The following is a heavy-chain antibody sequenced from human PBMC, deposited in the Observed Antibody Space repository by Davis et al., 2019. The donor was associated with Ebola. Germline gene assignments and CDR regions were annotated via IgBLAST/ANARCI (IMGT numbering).Heavy chain of an antibody. J-gene: IGHJ4*02. CDR3: ASGLDY. V-gene: IGHV3-23*01. CDR1: GFTFSSYA. CDR2: ISGSGGST. D-gene: IGHD5-12*01. Sequence: GESLKISCAASGFTFSSYAMSWVRQAPGKGLEWVSAISGSGGSTYYADSVKGRFTISRDISKNTLLLQMNSLRVEDTAVYYCASGLDYWGQGSQVTVSS.